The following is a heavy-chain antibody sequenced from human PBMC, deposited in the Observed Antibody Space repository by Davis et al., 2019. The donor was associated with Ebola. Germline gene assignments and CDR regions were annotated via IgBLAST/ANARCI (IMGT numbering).Heavy chain of an antibody. D-gene: IGHD3-10*01. V-gene: IGHV4-59*01. Sequence: SETLSLTCTVSGDSMSDYYYNWIRQPPGRGLEWIGNIYYSGTTNLNPSLESRVTISVDTSKNQFSLKLSSVTAADTAVYYCARSGFMVRGVTAYYYYGMDVWGQGTTVTVSS. CDR1: GDSMSDYY. CDR2: IYYSGTT. J-gene: IGHJ6*02. CDR3: ARSGFMVRGVTAYYYYGMDV.